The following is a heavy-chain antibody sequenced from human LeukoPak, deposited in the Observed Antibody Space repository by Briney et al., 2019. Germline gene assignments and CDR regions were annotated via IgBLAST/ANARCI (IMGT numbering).Heavy chain of an antibody. CDR3: ATYTHWVAGDV. CDR1: GFTFSSYW. V-gene: IGHV3-74*01. D-gene: IGHD3-16*01. Sequence: GGSLRLSCAASGFTFSSYWMHWVRQAPGKGLEWVSRMNSDGSITNYADSVKGRFTISRDNAKNTLYLQMNSLRAEDTAVYYCATYTHWVAGDVWGQGTTVTVSS. CDR2: MNSDGSIT. J-gene: IGHJ6*02.